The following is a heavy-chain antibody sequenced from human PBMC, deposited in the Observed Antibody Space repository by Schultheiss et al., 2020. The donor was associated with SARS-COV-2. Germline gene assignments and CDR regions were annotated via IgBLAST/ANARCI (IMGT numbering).Heavy chain of an antibody. CDR1: GGSISSGGYY. V-gene: IGHV4-31*03. CDR2: IYYSGST. D-gene: IGHD6-13*01. Sequence: SQTLSLTCTVSGGSISSGGYYWSWIRQHPGKGLEWIGYIYYSGSTYYNPSLKSRVTISVDKSKNQFSLKLSSVTAADTAVYYCARDGRGQQLVTYYYYYGMDVWGQGTTVTVSS. J-gene: IGHJ6*02. CDR3: ARDGRGQQLVTYYYYYGMDV.